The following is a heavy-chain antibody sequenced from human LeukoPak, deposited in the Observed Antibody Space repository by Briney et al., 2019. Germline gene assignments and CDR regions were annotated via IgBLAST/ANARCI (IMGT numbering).Heavy chain of an antibody. CDR3: AKQKTYTATYNYFDY. Sequence: GGSLRLSXAVSGFTFSSYAMSWVRQAPGKGLEWVSGIGGSGGGTCYADSVKGRFTISRDNSKNTLYLQVNSLRAEDTAFYYCAKQKTYTATYNYFDYWGQGTLVAVSS. V-gene: IGHV3-23*01. CDR1: GFTFSSYA. J-gene: IGHJ4*02. D-gene: IGHD2-2*02. CDR2: IGGSGGGT.